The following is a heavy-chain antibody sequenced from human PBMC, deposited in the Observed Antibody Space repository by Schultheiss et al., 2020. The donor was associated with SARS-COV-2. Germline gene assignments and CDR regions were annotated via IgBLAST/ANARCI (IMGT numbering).Heavy chain of an antibody. CDR1: GFTFSSYG. J-gene: IGHJ4*02. Sequence: GGSLRLSCAVSGFTFSSYGMHWVRQAPGKGLEWVAVIWYDGRNKYYVDSVKGRFTISRDNSRDTLFLQLNSLRAEDTAVYYCAKEGRIVGAVTGPLENWGQGSLVTVSS. D-gene: IGHD1-26*01. CDR3: AKEGRIVGAVTGPLEN. V-gene: IGHV3-33*06. CDR2: IWYDGRNK.